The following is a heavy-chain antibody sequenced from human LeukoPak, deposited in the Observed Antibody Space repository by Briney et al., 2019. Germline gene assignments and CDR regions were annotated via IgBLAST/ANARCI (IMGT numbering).Heavy chain of an antibody. V-gene: IGHV1-8*01. CDR2: MNPDSGNT. CDR3: ARRIAAAGVGIVY. J-gene: IGHJ4*02. D-gene: IGHD6-13*01. Sequence: GASVKVSCKASGHTFTSYDINWVRQATGQGLEWMGWMNPDSGNTGYAQKFQGRVTMTRNPPISTAYMELSSLTSEDTAVYYCARRIAAAGVGIVYWGQGTLVTVSS. CDR1: GHTFTSYD.